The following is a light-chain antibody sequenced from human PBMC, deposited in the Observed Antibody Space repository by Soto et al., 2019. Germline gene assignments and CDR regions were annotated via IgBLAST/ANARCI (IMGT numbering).Light chain of an antibody. Sequence: EIVVTQSPSTLSVAPGGRANLSCRASQSISTNLAWYQQKPGQPPRLLLYGASTRATGVPARFSGSGSATEFTLTISSLKPEDFAAYYCQQYNNWHTWTFGQGTKVDIK. CDR2: GAS. CDR1: QSISTN. CDR3: QQYNNWHTWT. J-gene: IGKJ1*01. V-gene: IGKV3-15*01.